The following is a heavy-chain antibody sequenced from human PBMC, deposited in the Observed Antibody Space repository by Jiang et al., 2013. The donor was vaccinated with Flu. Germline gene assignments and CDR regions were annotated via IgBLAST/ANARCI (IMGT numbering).Heavy chain of an antibody. J-gene: IGHJ3*02. Sequence: SGPGLVKPSQTLSLTCTVSGGSISSGGYYWSWIRQHPGKGLEWIGYIYYSGSTYYNPSLKSRVTISVDTSKNQFSLKLSSVTAADTAVYYCARESTLRGVDTAMVSGYAFDIWGQGTMVTVSS. CDR2: IYYSGST. CDR3: ARESTLRGVDTAMVSGYAFDI. V-gene: IGHV4-31*03. D-gene: IGHD5-18*01. CDR1: GGSISSGGYY.